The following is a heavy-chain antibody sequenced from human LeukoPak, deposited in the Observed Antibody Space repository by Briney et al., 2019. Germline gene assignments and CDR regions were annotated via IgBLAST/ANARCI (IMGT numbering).Heavy chain of an antibody. D-gene: IGHD3-22*01. CDR2: INRNGDST. CDR3: ARGKYYYDSSGYYSARGFDY. V-gene: IGHV3-20*04. J-gene: IGHJ4*02. Sequence: GGSLRLSCAASGFIFDDYGISWVRQAPGKVLKWVSGINRNGDSTGYADSVKGRFTISRDNAKNSLYLQMNSLRAEDTALYYCARGKYYYDSSGYYSARGFDYWGQGTLVTVSS. CDR1: GFIFDDYG.